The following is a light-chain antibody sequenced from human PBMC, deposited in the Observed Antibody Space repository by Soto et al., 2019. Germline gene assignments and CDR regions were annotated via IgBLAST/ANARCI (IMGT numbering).Light chain of an antibody. CDR1: SSDVGGYNY. CDR3: SSYTTSSTHWV. CDR2: EVS. Sequence: QSALTQPASVSGSPGQSITISCTGTSSDVGGYNYVSWYQKHPGKAPKLMIYEVSNRPSGFSNRFSGSKSGNTASLTISGLQAEDEADYYCSSYTTSSTHWVFGGGTKLTVL. V-gene: IGLV2-14*01. J-gene: IGLJ3*02.